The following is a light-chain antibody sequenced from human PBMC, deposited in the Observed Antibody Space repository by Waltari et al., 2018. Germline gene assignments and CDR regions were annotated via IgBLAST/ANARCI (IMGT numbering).Light chain of an antibody. J-gene: IGKJ5*01. V-gene: IGKV3-11*01. CDR1: QSVSSC. CDR2: EAS. CDR3: QQRKTWPIT. Sequence: EIVLTQSPATLSLSPGERATLSCRASQSVSSCLAWYQQKRGQAPRLLIYEASTRATGMPSRFSGSGSGTDFTLTISSLEPEDFAVYYCQQRKTWPITFGQGTRLEIK.